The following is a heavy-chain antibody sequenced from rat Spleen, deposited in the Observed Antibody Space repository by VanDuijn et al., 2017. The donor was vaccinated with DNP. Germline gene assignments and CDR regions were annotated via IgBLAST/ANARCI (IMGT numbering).Heavy chain of an antibody. CDR3: ADSSHYSPFAY. J-gene: IGHJ3*01. D-gene: IGHD3-5*01. CDR1: EFSLTDYT. Sequence: QVQLKESGPGLVQPSQTLSLTCTVSEFSLTDYTIHWVRQPPEKGLEWIAAISSGGTTYYNSALKSRLSISRDTSKSQVFLKMNSLQTDDTAIYFCADSSHYSPFAYWGQGTLVTVSS. V-gene: IGHV2-6*01. CDR2: ISSGGTT.